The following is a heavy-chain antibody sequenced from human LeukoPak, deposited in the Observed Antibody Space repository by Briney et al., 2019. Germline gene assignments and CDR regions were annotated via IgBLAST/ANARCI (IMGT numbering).Heavy chain of an antibody. CDR3: AKGSPYYYDA. V-gene: IGHV3-30*18. CDR2: ISYDGSNK. Sequence: GGSLRLSCAASEFTFSSYGMHWVRQAPGKGLEWVAVISYDGSNKYYVDSVKGRFTISRDNAKNSLYLQMNSLRPEDTAIYYCAKGSPYYYDAWGQGTLVTVSS. J-gene: IGHJ4*02. CDR1: EFTFSSYG.